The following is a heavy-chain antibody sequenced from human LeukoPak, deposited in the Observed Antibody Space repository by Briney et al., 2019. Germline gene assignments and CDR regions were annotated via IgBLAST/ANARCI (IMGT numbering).Heavy chain of an antibody. J-gene: IGHJ4*02. CDR1: GGTFSSYA. V-gene: IGHV1-69*04. CDR2: IIPILGIA. D-gene: IGHD6-19*01. Sequence: GASVKVSCKASGGTFSSYAISWVRQAPGQGLEWMGRIIPILGIANYAQKFQGRVTITADKSTSTAYMELSSLRSEDTAVYYCARESSLFTAVAGRYDYWGQGTLVTVSS. CDR3: ARESSLFTAVAGRYDY.